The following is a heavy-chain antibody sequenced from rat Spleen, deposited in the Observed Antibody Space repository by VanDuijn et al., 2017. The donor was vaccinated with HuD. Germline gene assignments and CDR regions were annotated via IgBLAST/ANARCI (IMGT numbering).Heavy chain of an antibody. J-gene: IGHJ2*01. CDR2: ISSVGST. CDR3: TRDRPLGLGNWFAY. Sequence: QVQLKESGPGLVQPSQTLSLTCTVSGFSLTSNGVSWVRQPPGKGLEWIAAISSVGSTYYNSALKSRLSISRDTSKSQVFLKMNSLQTEDTAIYFCTRDRPLGLGNWFAYWGQGVMVTVSS. D-gene: IGHD5-1*01. CDR1: GFSLTSNG. V-gene: IGHV2S12*01.